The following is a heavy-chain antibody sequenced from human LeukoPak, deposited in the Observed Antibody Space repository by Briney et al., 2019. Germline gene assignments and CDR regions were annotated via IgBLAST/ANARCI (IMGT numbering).Heavy chain of an antibody. V-gene: IGHV1-2*02. D-gene: IGHD5-18*01. CDR2: INPNSGGT. CDR1: GYTFTGYY. Sequence: GASVKVSCKASGYTFTGYYMHWVRQAPGQGLEWMGWINPNSGGTNYAQKFQGRVTMTRDTSISTAYIELSRLRSDDTAVYYCARVQRPIRGYSYGYGVDYWGQGTLVTVSS. CDR3: ARVQRPIRGYSYGYGVDY. J-gene: IGHJ4*02.